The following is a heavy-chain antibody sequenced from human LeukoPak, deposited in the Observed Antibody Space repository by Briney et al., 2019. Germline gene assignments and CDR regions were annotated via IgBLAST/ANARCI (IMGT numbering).Heavy chain of an antibody. CDR2: ISYDGSNK. J-gene: IGHJ3*02. CDR1: GFTFSSYG. Sequence: PGRSLRLSCAASGFTFSSYGMHWVRQAPGKGLEWVAVISYDGSNKYYADSVKGRFTISRDNSKDTLYLQMNSPRAEDTAVYYCAKDGRSTIWGQGTMVTVSS. CDR3: AKDGRSTI. V-gene: IGHV3-30*18. D-gene: IGHD2-2*01.